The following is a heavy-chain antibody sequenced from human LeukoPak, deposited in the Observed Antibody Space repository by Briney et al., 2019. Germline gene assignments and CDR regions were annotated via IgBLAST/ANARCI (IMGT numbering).Heavy chain of an antibody. Sequence: SETLSLTCTVSGGSIRSYYWSWIRQHPGKGLEWIAYIYYSGSTNYNPSLTSRVTISVDTSTNQFSLKLSSVTAADTAVYYCARVYYSNSYDYWYFDLWGRGTLVTVSS. CDR3: ARVYYSNSYDYWYFDL. D-gene: IGHD6-13*01. CDR2: IYYSGST. V-gene: IGHV4-59*01. J-gene: IGHJ2*01. CDR1: GGSIRSYY.